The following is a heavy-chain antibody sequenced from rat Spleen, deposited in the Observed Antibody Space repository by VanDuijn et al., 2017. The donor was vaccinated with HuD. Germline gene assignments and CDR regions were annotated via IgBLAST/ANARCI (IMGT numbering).Heavy chain of an antibody. J-gene: IGHJ3*01. CDR2: IKYDGSST. Sequence: EVQLVESDGGLVQPGRSLKLSCAASGFTFSNYGMAWVRPAPTKGLEWVATIKYDGSSTYHRDSVKGRFTISRDNAKSTLYLQMDSLRSEDTATYYCARLGTEAIGNWFSYWGQGTLVTVSS. CDR1: GFTFSNYG. V-gene: IGHV5-29*01. CDR3: ARLGTEAIGNWFSY. D-gene: IGHD1-11*01.